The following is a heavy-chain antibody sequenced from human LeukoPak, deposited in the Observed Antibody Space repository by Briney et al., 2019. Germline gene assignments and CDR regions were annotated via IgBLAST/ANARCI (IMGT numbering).Heavy chain of an antibody. CDR3: ARDGDYGDYDFDY. D-gene: IGHD4-17*01. V-gene: IGHV3-11*06. J-gene: IGHJ4*02. Sequence: GGSRRLSCAASGFTFSDYYMSWIRKAPGKGLEWVSYISSSSSYTNYADSVKGRFTISRDNAKNSLYLQMNSLRAEDTAVYYCARDGDYGDYDFDYWGQGTLVTVSS. CDR2: ISSSSSYT. CDR1: GFTFSDYY.